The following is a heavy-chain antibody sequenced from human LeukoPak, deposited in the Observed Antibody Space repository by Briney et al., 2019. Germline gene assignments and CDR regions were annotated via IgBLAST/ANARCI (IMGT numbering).Heavy chain of an antibody. J-gene: IGHJ4*02. CDR2: IYYSGST. D-gene: IGHD2-8*01. V-gene: IGHV4-59*01. CDR3: ARGKRAGPQLMDY. CDR1: GGSISSYY. Sequence: SETLSLTCTASGGSISSYYWSWIRQPPGKGLEWIGYIYYSGSTNYNPSLKSRVTISVDTSKNQFSLKLSSVTAADTAVYYCARGKRAGPQLMDYWGQGTLVTVSS.